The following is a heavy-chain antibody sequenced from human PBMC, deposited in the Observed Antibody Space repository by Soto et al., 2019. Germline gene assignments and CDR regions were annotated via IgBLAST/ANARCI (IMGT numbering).Heavy chain of an antibody. Sequence: PSETLSLTCTVSGGSISSGGYYWSWIRQHPGKGLEWIGYIYYSGSTYYNPSLKSRVTISVDTSKNQFSLKLSSVTAADTAVYYCARDSSGYYYGNWFDPWGQGTLVTVSS. CDR3: ARDSSGYYYGNWFDP. CDR2: IYYSGST. D-gene: IGHD3-22*01. CDR1: GGSISSGGYY. V-gene: IGHV4-31*03. J-gene: IGHJ5*02.